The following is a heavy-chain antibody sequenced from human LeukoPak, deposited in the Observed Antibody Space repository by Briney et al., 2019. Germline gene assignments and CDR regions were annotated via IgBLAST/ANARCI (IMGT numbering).Heavy chain of an antibody. CDR1: GSSFTGYY. CDR3: ARGSGSYSGAADY. J-gene: IGHJ4*02. Sequence: SETLSLTCSVHGSSFTGYYWSWIRQPPGKGLEWIGERNHRGSSCFNPSFESRVTISLDMSRKQFSLNLTSVTAADTAFYYCARGSGSYSGAADYWGQGTLVTVSS. CDR2: RNHRGSS. D-gene: IGHD6-19*01. V-gene: IGHV4-34*01.